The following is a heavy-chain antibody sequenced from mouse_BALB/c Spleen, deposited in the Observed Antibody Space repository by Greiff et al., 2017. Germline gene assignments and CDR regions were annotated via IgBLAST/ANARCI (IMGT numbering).Heavy chain of an antibody. D-gene: IGHD2-10*02. CDR2: IDPENGNT. Sequence: EVQLQQSGAELVKPGASVKLSCTASGFNIKDYYMHWVKQRPEQGLEWIGWIDPENGNTIYDPKFQGKASITADTSSNTAYLQLSSLTSEDTAVYYCARRRYGNPYFYAMDYWGQGTSVTVSS. CDR3: ARRRYGNPYFYAMDY. V-gene: IGHV14-1*02. J-gene: IGHJ4*01. CDR1: GFNIKDYY.